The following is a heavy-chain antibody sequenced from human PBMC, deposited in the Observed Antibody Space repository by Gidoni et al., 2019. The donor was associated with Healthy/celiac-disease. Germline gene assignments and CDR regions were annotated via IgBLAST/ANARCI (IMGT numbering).Heavy chain of an antibody. CDR2: ISAYNGNT. Sequence: LEWMGWISAYNGNTNYAQKLQGRVTMTTDTSTSTAYMELRSLRSDDTAVYYCARDRWYCSSTSCYIGDYYYGMDVWGQGTTVTVSS. V-gene: IGHV1-18*01. CDR3: ARDRWYCSSTSCYIGDYYYGMDV. D-gene: IGHD2-2*02. J-gene: IGHJ6*02.